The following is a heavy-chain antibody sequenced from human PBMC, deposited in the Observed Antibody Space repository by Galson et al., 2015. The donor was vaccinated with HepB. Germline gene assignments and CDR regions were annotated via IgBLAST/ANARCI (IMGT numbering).Heavy chain of an antibody. J-gene: IGHJ4*02. CDR3: ARVTYIAAAPYYFDS. V-gene: IGHV1-69*13. Sequence: SVKVSCKASGGTFSNYAISWVRQAPGQGLEWMGGIIPISGTANYAQKFQGRVTITADESTNTAYMELSSLRSDDTAVYYCARVTYIAAAPYYFDSWGQGTLVTVSS. CDR2: IIPISGTA. CDR1: GGTFSNYA. D-gene: IGHD6-25*01.